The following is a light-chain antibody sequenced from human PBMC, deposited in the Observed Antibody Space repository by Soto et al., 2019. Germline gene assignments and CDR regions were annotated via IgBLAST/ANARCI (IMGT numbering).Light chain of an antibody. V-gene: IGLV1-44*01. CDR1: ASNIGRNT. CDR2: SDN. Sequence: QSVLTQPPSASGTPGQRVTISCSGGASNIGRNTVNWYQDLPGTAPKLLISSDNKRPSGVPDRFSGSKSGTSASLAISGLQSEYEADYYCSVWDDSLNGPVFGGGTKLTVL. J-gene: IGLJ3*02. CDR3: SVWDDSLNGPV.